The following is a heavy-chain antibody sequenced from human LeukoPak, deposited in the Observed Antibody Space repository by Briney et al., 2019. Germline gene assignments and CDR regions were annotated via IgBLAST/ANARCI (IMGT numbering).Heavy chain of an antibody. Sequence: GGSLRLSCAASGFTFSFYGMNWVRQAPGKGLEWVSYISSSGSKIYYADSVKGRFTLSRDKAKNSLYLQMNSLRAEDTAVYYCARGSGILTDRLDYWGQGTLVTVSS. CDR3: ARGSGILTDRLDY. CDR2: ISSSGSKI. D-gene: IGHD3-9*01. V-gene: IGHV3-21*01. CDR1: GFTFSFYG. J-gene: IGHJ4*02.